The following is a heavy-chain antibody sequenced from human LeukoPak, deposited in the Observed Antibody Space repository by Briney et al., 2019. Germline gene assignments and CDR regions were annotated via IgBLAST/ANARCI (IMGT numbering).Heavy chain of an antibody. Sequence: GGSLRLSCAASGFTVSTNYMSWVRQAPGKGLEWVSVVYSGGSTYYADSVKDRFTISRDKSKNTLYLQMNSLRAEDTAVYYCARASMAAGGYYFDYWGQGTLVTVSS. CDR3: ARASMAAGGYYFDY. CDR1: GFTVSTNY. CDR2: VYSGGST. J-gene: IGHJ4*02. V-gene: IGHV3-66*01. D-gene: IGHD6-13*01.